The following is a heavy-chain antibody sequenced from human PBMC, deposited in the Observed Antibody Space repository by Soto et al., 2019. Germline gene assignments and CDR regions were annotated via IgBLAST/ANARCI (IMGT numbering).Heavy chain of an antibody. CDR1: GFSLSTSGVG. D-gene: IGHD3-3*01. CDR2: IYWDDDK. Sequence: QITLKESGPTLVKPTQTLTLTCTFSGFSLSTSGVGVGWIRQPPGKALEWLALIYWDDDKRYSPSLKSRLTITKDTSKNQVVLTMTNMDPVDTATYYCAPRRNDFWSGPTYYFDYWGQGTLVTVSS. CDR3: APRRNDFWSGPTYYFDY. V-gene: IGHV2-5*02. J-gene: IGHJ4*02.